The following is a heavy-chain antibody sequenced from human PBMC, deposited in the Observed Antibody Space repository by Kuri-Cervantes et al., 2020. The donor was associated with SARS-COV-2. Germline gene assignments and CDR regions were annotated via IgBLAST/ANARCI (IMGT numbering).Heavy chain of an antibody. V-gene: IGHV3-30*18. J-gene: IGHJ4*02. CDR1: GFTFSSYG. CDR3: AKDAGVGATGSVDY. D-gene: IGHD1-26*01. Sequence: GESLKISCAASGFTFSSYGMHWVRQAPGKGLKWVAVISYDGSNKYYADSVKGRFTISRDNSKNTLYLQMNSLRAEDTAVYYRAKDAGVGATGSVDYWGQGTLVTVSS. CDR2: ISYDGSNK.